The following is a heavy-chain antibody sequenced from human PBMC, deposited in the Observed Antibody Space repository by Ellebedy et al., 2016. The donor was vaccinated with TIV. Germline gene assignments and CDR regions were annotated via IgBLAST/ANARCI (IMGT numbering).Heavy chain of an antibody. J-gene: IGHJ6*02. Sequence: GESLKISCAASGFSFSDYAMFWVRQAPGKGLEWVALIWYDGTNKNYADSMKGRFTISRDNSKNTLYLQMNSPRVEDTAVYYCGTPPGEVARYIKDVWGQGTMVTVS. V-gene: IGHV3-33*07. CDR2: IWYDGTNK. CDR3: GTPPGEVARYIKDV. D-gene: IGHD4-11*01. CDR1: GFSFSDYA.